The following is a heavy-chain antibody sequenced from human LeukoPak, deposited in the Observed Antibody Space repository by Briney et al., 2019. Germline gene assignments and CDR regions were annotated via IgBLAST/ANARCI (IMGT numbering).Heavy chain of an antibody. CDR3: ARSGGDWDFDC. CDR2: ISYDGSNK. V-gene: IGHV3-30*07. J-gene: IGHJ4*02. CDR1: GFTFSSYA. Sequence: GGSLRLSCAASGFTFSSYAMHWVRQAPGKGLEWVAVISYDGSNKYYADSVKGRFTISRDNAKNSLYLQMNSLRAEDTAVYYCARSGGDWDFDCWGQGTLVTVSS. D-gene: IGHD2-21*02.